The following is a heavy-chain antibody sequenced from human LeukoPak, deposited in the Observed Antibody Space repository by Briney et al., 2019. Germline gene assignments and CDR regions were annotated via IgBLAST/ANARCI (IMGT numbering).Heavy chain of an antibody. D-gene: IGHD2-21*02. CDR2: IHHSGST. V-gene: IGHV4-34*01. J-gene: IGHJ3*02. Sequence: SETLSLTCAVYGGSFSAYYWSWIRQPPGKGLEWIGEIHHSGSTNYNPSLKSRVTISVDTSNNQFSLNLSSVTAADTAVYYCARQCGGDCFPDAGDAFDIWGQGTMVTVSS. CDR1: GGSFSAYY. CDR3: ARQCGGDCFPDAGDAFDI.